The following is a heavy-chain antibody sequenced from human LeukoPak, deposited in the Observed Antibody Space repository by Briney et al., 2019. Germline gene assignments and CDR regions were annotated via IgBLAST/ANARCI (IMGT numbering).Heavy chain of an antibody. Sequence: GGSLRLSCAASGFTFSSYSMNWVRQAPGKGLEWVANIKQDGSEKYYVDSVKGRFTISRDNAKNSLYLQMNSLRAEDTAVYYCVRGFTYVIYWGQGTLVTVSS. V-gene: IGHV3-7*05. CDR3: VRGFTYVIY. CDR2: IKQDGSEK. D-gene: IGHD5-18*01. CDR1: GFTFSSYS. J-gene: IGHJ4*02.